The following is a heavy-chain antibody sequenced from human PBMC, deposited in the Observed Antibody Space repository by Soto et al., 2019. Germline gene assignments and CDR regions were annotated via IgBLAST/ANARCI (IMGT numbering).Heavy chain of an antibody. Sequence: ASVKVSCKASGYTFTGYYMHWVRQAPGQGLEWMGWINPNSGGTNYAQKFQGWVTMTRGTSISTACMELSRLRPDDTAVYYCARVLAVTTARGAFDIWGQGTMVTVSS. CDR2: INPNSGGT. V-gene: IGHV1-2*04. D-gene: IGHD4-17*01. CDR3: ARVLAVTTARGAFDI. J-gene: IGHJ3*02. CDR1: GYTFTGYY.